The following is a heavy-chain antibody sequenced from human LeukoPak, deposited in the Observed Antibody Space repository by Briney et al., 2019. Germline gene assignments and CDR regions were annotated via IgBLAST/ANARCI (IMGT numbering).Heavy chain of an antibody. V-gene: IGHV3-15*01. Sequence: GGALRLSCAASGFTFSNTWMSWVRQAPGRGREGVGRIKKKDDGATTDYAAPVKGRFTISRDNSKNTLYLQMNSLRVEDTAVYYCARDDDRSGNNLDYWGQGTPVAVSS. CDR3: ARDDDRSGNNLDY. D-gene: IGHD3-10*01. CDR2: IKKKDDGATT. J-gene: IGHJ4*02. CDR1: GFTFSNTW.